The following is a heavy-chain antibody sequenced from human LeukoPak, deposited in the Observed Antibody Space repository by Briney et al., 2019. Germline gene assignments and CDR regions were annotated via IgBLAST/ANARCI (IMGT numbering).Heavy chain of an antibody. CDR3: ATISSYSGGSYGGSDY. V-gene: IGHV1-2*06. CDR1: GYTFTGYY. Sequence: ASVTVSCKASGYTFTGYYMHWVRQAPGQGLEWMGRINPNSGGTNYAQKFQGRVTMTRDTSISTAYMELSRLRSDDTAVYYCATISSYSGGSYGGSDYWGQGTLVTVSS. J-gene: IGHJ4*02. D-gene: IGHD2-15*01. CDR2: INPNSGGT.